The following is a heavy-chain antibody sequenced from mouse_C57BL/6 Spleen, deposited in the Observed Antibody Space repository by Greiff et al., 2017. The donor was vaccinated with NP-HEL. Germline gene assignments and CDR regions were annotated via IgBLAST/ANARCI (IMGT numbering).Heavy chain of an antibody. J-gene: IGHJ1*03. V-gene: IGHV8-8*01. Sequence: QVTLKVSGPGILQPSQTLSLTCSFSGFSLSTFGMGVGWIRQPSGKGLEWLAHIWWDDDKYYNPALKSRLTISKDTSENQVFLKIANVDTADTATYYCARMFITTVVATRYWYFDVWGTGTTVTVSS. CDR3: ARMFITTVVATRYWYFDV. D-gene: IGHD1-1*01. CDR2: IWWDDDK. CDR1: GFSLSTFGMG.